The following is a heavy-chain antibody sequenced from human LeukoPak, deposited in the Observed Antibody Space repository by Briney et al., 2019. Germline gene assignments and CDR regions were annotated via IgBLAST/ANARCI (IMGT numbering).Heavy chain of an antibody. CDR2: IWYDGSNK. D-gene: IGHD6-19*01. CDR3: ARGAGGRSGYYYYGMDV. Sequence: PGGSLRLSCTASGFTFSSYPFHWVRQAPGKGLQWVAVIWYDGSNKYYADSVKGRFTISRDNSKNTLYLQMNSLRAEETAVYYCARGAGGRSGYYYYGMDVWGQGTTVTVSS. J-gene: IGHJ6*02. V-gene: IGHV3-33*08. CDR1: GFTFSSYP.